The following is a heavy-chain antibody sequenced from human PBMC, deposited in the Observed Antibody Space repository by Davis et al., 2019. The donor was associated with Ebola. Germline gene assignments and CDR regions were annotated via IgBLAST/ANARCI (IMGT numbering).Heavy chain of an antibody. CDR2: IYYSGST. CDR3: ARHLVQYYYDSSGYYSAPAGMDV. V-gene: IGHV4-39*01. J-gene: IGHJ6*02. Sequence: SGPTLVKPTQTLTLTCTFSGFSLSTSGVGVGWIRQPPGKGLEWIGSIYYSGSTYYNPSLKSRVTISVDTSKNQFSLKLSSVTAADTAVYYCARHLVQYYYDSSGYYSAPAGMDVWGQGTTVTVSS. CDR1: GFSLSTSGVG. D-gene: IGHD3-22*01.